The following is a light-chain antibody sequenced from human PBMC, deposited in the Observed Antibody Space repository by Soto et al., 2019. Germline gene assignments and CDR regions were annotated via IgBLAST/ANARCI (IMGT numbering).Light chain of an antibody. V-gene: IGKV1-27*01. Sequence: LCGSVGDRVTVTCRASQGISNYLAWYQQKPGKVPKLLIYAASTLQSGVPSRFSGSGSGTDFTLTRTGVQPEHVAPYYYQKYNSPPLPFGGGTKVDIK. CDR2: AAS. J-gene: IGKJ4*01. CDR1: QGISNY. CDR3: QKYNSPPLP.